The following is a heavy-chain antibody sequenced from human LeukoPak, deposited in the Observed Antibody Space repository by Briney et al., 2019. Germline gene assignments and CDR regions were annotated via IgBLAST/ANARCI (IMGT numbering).Heavy chain of an antibody. Sequence: SETLSLTCTVSGGSISSGDYYWSWIRQPPGKGLEWIGYIYYSGSTYYNPSLKSRVTISVDTSTNQFSLKLSSVSAADTAVYYCARVQYYYDSSAPYGMDVWGQGTTVTVSS. V-gene: IGHV4-30-4*01. CDR3: ARVQYYYDSSAPYGMDV. CDR2: IYYSGST. CDR1: GGSISSGDYY. D-gene: IGHD3-22*01. J-gene: IGHJ6*02.